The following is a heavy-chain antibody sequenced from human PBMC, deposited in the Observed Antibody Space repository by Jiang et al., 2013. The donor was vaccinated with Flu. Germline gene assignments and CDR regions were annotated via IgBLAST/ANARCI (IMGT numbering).Heavy chain of an antibody. CDR3: ARHGRTSPTGWFDP. J-gene: IGHJ5*02. Sequence: SISSSIYYWVWIRQPPREGAWSGLGISLIVGAPTSTRPSKSRVTISVDTSKNQFSLKLPSVTAADTAVYYCARHGRTSPTGWFDPWGQGTLVTVSS. D-gene: IGHD1/OR15-1a*01. CDR2: SLIVGAP. V-gene: IGHV4-39*01. CDR1: SISSSIYY.